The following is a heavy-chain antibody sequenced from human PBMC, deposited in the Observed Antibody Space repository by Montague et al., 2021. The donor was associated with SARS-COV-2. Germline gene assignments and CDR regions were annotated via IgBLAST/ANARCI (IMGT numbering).Heavy chain of an antibody. CDR3: ARGGVCAGNAFDI. J-gene: IGHJ3*02. CDR1: GGSITSYY. V-gene: IGHV4-59*12. D-gene: IGHD2-8*01. Sequence: SETLSLTCTVSGGSITSYYWSWIRQPPGNGLEWIGHIYYSGSTNYNPSLKSRVTMSVDTSKNQFSLKLSSVTAADTAVYYCARGGVCAGNAFDIWGRGTLVTVPS. CDR2: IYYSGST.